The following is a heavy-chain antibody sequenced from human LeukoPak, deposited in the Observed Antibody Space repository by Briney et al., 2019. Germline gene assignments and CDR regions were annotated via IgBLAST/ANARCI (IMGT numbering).Heavy chain of an antibody. CDR1: GGSISSSSYY. CDR2: MYYSGST. D-gene: IGHD1-26*01. V-gene: IGHV4-39*01. J-gene: IGHJ4*02. Sequence: SETLSLTCTVSGGSISSSSYYWGWIRRPPGKGLEFIGSMYYSGSTYYNPSLQSRATIFVDTSKNQFSLHLSSVTATDTAVYYCARLGGSSQYFDYWGQGILVTVSS. CDR3: ARLGGSSQYFDY.